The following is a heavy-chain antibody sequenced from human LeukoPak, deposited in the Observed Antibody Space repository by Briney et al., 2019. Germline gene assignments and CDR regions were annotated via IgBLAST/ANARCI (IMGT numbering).Heavy chain of an antibody. J-gene: IGHJ3*02. CDR3: ARDSPLAAAGPDAFDI. D-gene: IGHD6-13*01. Sequence: SETLSLTCTVSGGSVSSGSYYWSWIRQPPGKGLEWIGYIYYSGSTNYNPSLKSRVTISVDTSKNQFSLKLSSVTAADTAVYYCARDSPLAAAGPDAFDIWGQGTMVTVSS. CDR1: GGSVSSGSYY. CDR2: IYYSGST. V-gene: IGHV4-61*01.